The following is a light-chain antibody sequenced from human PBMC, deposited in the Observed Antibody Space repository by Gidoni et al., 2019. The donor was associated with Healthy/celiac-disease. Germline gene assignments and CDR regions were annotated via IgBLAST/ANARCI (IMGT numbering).Light chain of an antibody. Sequence: IVMTQAPATLSVSSGERATLSCRARQSVSSNLAWYQQKPGQAPRLLLYGASTRATGIPARCCGSGSGTAFTLTISSLQSDDVAVYYCQQYNNWPPLTFGGGTKVEIK. CDR2: GAS. CDR1: QSVSSN. CDR3: QQYNNWPPLT. V-gene: IGKV3-15*01. J-gene: IGKJ4*01.